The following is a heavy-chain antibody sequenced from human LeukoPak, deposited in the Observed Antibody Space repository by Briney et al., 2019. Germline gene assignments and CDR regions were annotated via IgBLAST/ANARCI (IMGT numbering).Heavy chain of an antibody. CDR1: GYTFTNYD. V-gene: IGHV1-8*01. CDR3: ARHHSDYDY. Sequence: GASVKVSCKASGYTFTNYDINWVRQVTGQGLEWMGWMNPNSGNTGYAQKFQGGVTMTRNTSISTAYMELSSLRSEDTAVYYCARHHSDYDYWGQGTLVTVSS. CDR2: MNPNSGNT. D-gene: IGHD5-12*01. J-gene: IGHJ4*02.